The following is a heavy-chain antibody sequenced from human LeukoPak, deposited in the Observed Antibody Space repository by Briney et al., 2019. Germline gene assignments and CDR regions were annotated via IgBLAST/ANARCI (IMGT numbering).Heavy chain of an antibody. CDR2: ISSSSSTI. V-gene: IGHV3-48*01. D-gene: IGHD3-22*01. J-gene: IGHJ4*02. CDR3: ARDGGVILYYYDSSGSRFDY. Sequence: GGSLRLSCAAAGFTFSSYSMNWVRQAPGKGLEWVSYISSSSSTIYYADSVKGRFTISRDNAKNSLYLQMNSLRAEDTAVYYCARDGGVILYYYDSSGSRFDYWGQGTLVTVSS. CDR1: GFTFSSYS.